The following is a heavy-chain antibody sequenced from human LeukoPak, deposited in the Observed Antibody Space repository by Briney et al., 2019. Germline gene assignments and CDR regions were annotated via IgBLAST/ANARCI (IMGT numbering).Heavy chain of an antibody. CDR1: GFTFSSYG. CDR3: AKDSSYGYWYFDL. V-gene: IGHV3-30*02. Sequence: GGSLRLSCAASGFTFSSYGMYWVRQAPGKGLEWVAFTRYDGSNKYYADSVKGRFTISRDNSKNTLYLQMNSLRAEDTAVYYCAKDSSYGYWYFDLWGRGTLVTVSS. CDR2: TRYDGSNK. D-gene: IGHD5-18*01. J-gene: IGHJ2*01.